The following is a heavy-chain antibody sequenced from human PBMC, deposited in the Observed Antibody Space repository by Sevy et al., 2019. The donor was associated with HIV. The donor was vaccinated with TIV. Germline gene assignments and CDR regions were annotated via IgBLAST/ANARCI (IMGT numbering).Heavy chain of an antibody. CDR2: IYYSGST. CDR1: DGSVSSGSYY. V-gene: IGHV4-61*01. D-gene: IGHD3-10*01. CDR3: ASGNGSGSYYSSYYFDY. Sequence: SETLSLTCTVSDGSVSSGSYYWSWIRQPPGKGLEWIGYIYYSGSTNYNPSLKSRVTISVDTSKNQFSLKLSSVTAADTAVYYCASGNGSGSYYSSYYFDYWGQGTLVTVSS. J-gene: IGHJ4*02.